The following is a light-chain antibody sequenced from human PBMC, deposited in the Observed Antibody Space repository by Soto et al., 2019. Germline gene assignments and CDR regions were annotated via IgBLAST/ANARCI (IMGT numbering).Light chain of an antibody. CDR3: ISYSFSTASL. V-gene: IGLV2-14*03. CDR2: EVS. Sequence: QSALTQPASVSGSPGQSITISCTGTSSDVGGYEYVSWYQIHPGKAPKLILFEVSNRPSGVSYRFSGSKSGNTASLTISGLQTEDESDYFCISYSFSTASLFGTGTKLTVL. J-gene: IGLJ1*01. CDR1: SSDVGGYEY.